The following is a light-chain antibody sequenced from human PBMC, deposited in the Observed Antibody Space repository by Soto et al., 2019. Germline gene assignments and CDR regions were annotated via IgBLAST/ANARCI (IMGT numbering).Light chain of an antibody. CDR2: DTS. CDR1: QDISSF. Sequence: DVQMTQSPSAMSASVGDRVTITCRASQDISSFVAWFQQKPGKAPERLIYDTSSLQPGVPSRCSGSGSGTEFTLAISGLQPEDFATYYCLQHNSYPYTFGQGTKLEIK. CDR3: LQHNSYPYT. J-gene: IGKJ2*01. V-gene: IGKV1-17*03.